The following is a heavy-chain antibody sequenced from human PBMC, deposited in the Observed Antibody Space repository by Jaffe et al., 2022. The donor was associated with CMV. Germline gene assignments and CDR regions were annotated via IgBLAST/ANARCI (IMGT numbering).Heavy chain of an antibody. V-gene: IGHV3-23*01. J-gene: IGHJ4*02. CDR1: GFTFSSYA. CDR3: AHIGWGGLDYFDY. D-gene: IGHD5-12*01. CDR2: ISGSGGST. Sequence: EVQLLESGGGLVQPGGSLRLSCAASGFTFSSYAMSWVRQAPGKGLEWVSAISGSGGSTYYADSVKGRFTISRDNSKNTLYLQMNSLRAEDTAVYYCAHIGWGGLDYFDYWGQGTLVTVSS.